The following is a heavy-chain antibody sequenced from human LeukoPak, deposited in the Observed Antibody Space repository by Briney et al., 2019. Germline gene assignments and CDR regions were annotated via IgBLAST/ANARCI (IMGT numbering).Heavy chain of an antibody. V-gene: IGHV4-59*01. J-gene: IGHJ4*02. CDR3: ARVNSMIRGVIDS. CDR2: FHYSGNT. CDR1: GGSISSYY. D-gene: IGHD3-10*01. Sequence: SETLSLTCTVSGGSISSYYWSWIRQPPGKGLEWIGYFHYSGNTNYNPSLKSRVTMSLDTSKNQFSLKLNSVTAADTAVYFCARVNSMIRGVIDSWGQGTLVTVSS.